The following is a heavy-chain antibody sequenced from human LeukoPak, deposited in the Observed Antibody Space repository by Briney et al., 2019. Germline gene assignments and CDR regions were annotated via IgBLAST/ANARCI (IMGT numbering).Heavy chain of an antibody. V-gene: IGHV4-39*07. J-gene: IGHJ6*03. D-gene: IGHD2-2*01. CDR1: GGSISSSTYY. CDR3: ARLPTIRYCSSTSCYVPYYYYMDV. Sequence: PSGTLSLTCTVSGGSISSSTYYWSWIRQPPGKGLEWIGEINHSGSTNYNPSLKSRVTISVDTSKNQFSLKLSSVTAADTAVYYCARLPTIRYCSSTSCYVPYYYYMDVWGKGTTVTVSS. CDR2: INHSGST.